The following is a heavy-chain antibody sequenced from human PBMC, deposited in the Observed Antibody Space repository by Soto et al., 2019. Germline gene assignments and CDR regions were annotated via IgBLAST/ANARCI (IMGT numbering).Heavy chain of an antibody. V-gene: IGHV1-69*12. J-gene: IGHJ4*02. CDR2: IIPIFGTA. D-gene: IGHD3-16*01. CDR3: ARENEYDYVWGSYRVFDY. CDR1: GGTFSSYA. Sequence: QVQLVQSGAEVKKPGSSVKVSCKASGGTFSSYAISWVRQAPGQGLEWMGGIIPIFGTANYAQKFQGRVTITADESTSTAYMELSSLSSEDTAVYYCARENEYDYVWGSYRVFDYWGQGTLVTVSS.